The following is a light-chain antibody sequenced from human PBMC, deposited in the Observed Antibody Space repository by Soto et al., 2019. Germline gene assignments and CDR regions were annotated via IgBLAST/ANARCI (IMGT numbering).Light chain of an antibody. CDR2: GAS. CDR3: QQYNHWPPET. Sequence: EIVMTQSPATLSVSPGERATLSCRASQSISRYLAWYQQRPGQAPRLLIYGASTRATGIPARFSGSGSGTDVTPTITSLQSEDSADYYCQQYNHWPPETFGPGTKVEIK. V-gene: IGKV3-15*01. CDR1: QSISRY. J-gene: IGKJ3*01.